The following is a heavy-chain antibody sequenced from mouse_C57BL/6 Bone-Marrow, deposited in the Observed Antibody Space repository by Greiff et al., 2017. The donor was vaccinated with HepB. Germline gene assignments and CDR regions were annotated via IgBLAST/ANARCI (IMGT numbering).Heavy chain of an antibody. D-gene: IGHD1-1*01. Sequence: VQLQQSGPELVKPGASVKISCKASGYSFTGYYMNWVKQSPEKSLEWIGEINPSTGGTTYNQKFKAKATLTVDKSSSTAYMQLKSLTSEDSAVYYCARGITTVVAPAMDYWGQGTSVTVSS. V-gene: IGHV1-42*01. CDR2: INPSTGGT. CDR3: ARGITTVVAPAMDY. J-gene: IGHJ4*01. CDR1: GYSFTGYY.